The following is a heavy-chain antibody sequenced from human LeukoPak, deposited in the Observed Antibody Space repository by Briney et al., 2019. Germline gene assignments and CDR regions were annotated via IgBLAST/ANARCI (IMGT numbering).Heavy chain of an antibody. V-gene: IGHV1-69*04. CDR3: AKDLRRYFDWLWVY. CDR1: GGTFSSYA. J-gene: IGHJ4*02. D-gene: IGHD3-9*01. CDR2: IIPILGIA. Sequence: SVKVSCKASGGTFSSYAISWVRQAPGQGLEWMGRIIPILGIANYAQKFQGRVTITADKSTSTAYMELSSLRSEDTAVYYCAKDLRRYFDWLWVYWGQGTLVTVSS.